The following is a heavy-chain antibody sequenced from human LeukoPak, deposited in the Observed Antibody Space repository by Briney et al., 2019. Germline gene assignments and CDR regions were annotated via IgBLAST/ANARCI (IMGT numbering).Heavy chain of an antibody. CDR1: GGSITSSSKY. CDR2: IYYSGGT. Sequence: SETLSLTCTVSGGSITSSSKYWGWIRHPPGKWMEWIGSIYYSGGTYYNPSLKSRGTISVDTYKNQFSLKLRFVTAGDTAVYVCARQPSNLWFGECPGYYFDYWGQGTLVTVSS. D-gene: IGHD3-10*01. CDR3: ARQPSNLWFGECPGYYFDY. J-gene: IGHJ4*02. V-gene: IGHV4-39*01.